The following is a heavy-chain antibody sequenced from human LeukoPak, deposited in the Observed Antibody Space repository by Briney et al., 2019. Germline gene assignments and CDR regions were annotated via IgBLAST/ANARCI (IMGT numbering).Heavy chain of an antibody. CDR3: ARVSTRRLYYFDY. CDR2: ISSSGSTI. CDR1: GFTFSDYY. V-gene: IGHV3-11*01. J-gene: IGHJ4*02. D-gene: IGHD1-1*01. Sequence: GGSLRLSCAASGFTFSDYYMSWIRQAPGKGLEWVSYISSSGSTIYYADSVKGRFTISRDNAKNSLYLQMNSLRAEGTAVYYCARVSTRRLYYFDYWGQGTLVTVSS.